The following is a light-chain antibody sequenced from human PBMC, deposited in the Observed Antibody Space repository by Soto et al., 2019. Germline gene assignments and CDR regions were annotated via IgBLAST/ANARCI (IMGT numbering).Light chain of an antibody. CDR1: QSVSSY. CDR2: VAS. V-gene: IGKV3-11*01. CDR3: QQRSNWPPR. Sequence: EIVLTQSPATLSLSPGERATLSCRASQSVSSYLAWYQQKPGQAPRLLIYVASNRATGIPARFSGSGSGTDFTLTISSLEPEDFAVYYCQQRSNWPPRFGGGTKVEIK. J-gene: IGKJ4*02.